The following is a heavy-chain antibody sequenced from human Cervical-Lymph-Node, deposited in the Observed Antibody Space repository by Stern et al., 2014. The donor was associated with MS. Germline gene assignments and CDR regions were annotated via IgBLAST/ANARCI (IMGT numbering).Heavy chain of an antibody. V-gene: IGHV3-43*01. CDR1: GFTFDDYT. CDR2: ITWDGGRT. CDR3: ARSTDRAYGMDV. Sequence: EVQLVESGGAVVQPGESLKLSCAASGFTFDDYTMHWVRQIPEKGLEWVSLITWDGGRTDYANSVKGRFTISRDNAKNSLYLQMNSLRAEDTAVYYCARSTDRAYGMDVWGQGTTVTVSS. D-gene: IGHD2-15*01. J-gene: IGHJ6*02.